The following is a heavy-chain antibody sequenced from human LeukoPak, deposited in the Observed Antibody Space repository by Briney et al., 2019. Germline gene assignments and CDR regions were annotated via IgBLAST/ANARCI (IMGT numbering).Heavy chain of an antibody. CDR3: AKDRTVTTTYFDY. J-gene: IGHJ4*02. D-gene: IGHD4-17*01. CDR1: GFTFDDYA. Sequence: GGSLRLSCAASGFTFDDYAMHWVRQAPGKGLEWVSGISWNSGSIGYADSVKGRFTISRDNAKNSLYLQMNSLRAEDTALYYCAKDRTVTTTYFDYWGQGTLVTVSS. V-gene: IGHV3-9*01. CDR2: ISWNSGSI.